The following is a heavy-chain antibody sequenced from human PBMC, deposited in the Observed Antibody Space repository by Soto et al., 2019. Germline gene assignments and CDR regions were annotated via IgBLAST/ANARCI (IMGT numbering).Heavy chain of an antibody. J-gene: IGHJ6*03. CDR2: MNPNSGNT. CDR3: AAAATSSWYYYMDV. CDR1: GYTFTSYD. Sequence: GASVKVSCKASGYTFTSYDINWVRQATGQGLEWMGWMNPNSGNTGYAQKFQGRVTMTRNTSISTAYMELSSLRSEDTAVYYCAAAATSSWYYYMDVWGKGTTVTVSS. V-gene: IGHV1-8*01. D-gene: IGHD2-15*01.